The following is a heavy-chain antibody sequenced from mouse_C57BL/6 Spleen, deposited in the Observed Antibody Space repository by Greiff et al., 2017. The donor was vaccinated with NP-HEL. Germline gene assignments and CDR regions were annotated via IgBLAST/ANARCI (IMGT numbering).Heavy chain of an antibody. CDR3: ARYGTTVPFHWYFDV. Sequence: QVQLQQPGAELVMPGASVKLSCKASGYTFTSYWMHWVKQRPGQGLEWIGEIDPSDSYTNYNQKFKGKSTLTVDKSSSTAYMQLSSLTSEDSAVYYCARYGTTVPFHWYFDVWGTGTTVTVSS. CDR2: IDPSDSYT. CDR1: GYTFTSYW. J-gene: IGHJ1*03. V-gene: IGHV1-69*01. D-gene: IGHD1-1*01.